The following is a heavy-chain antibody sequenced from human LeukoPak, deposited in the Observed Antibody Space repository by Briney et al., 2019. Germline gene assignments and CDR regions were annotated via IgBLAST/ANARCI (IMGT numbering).Heavy chain of an antibody. CDR3: ARAPITSPFYFDY. V-gene: IGHV3-20*04. CDR1: GFAFDDHG. CDR2: INWNGGST. D-gene: IGHD2-2*01. Sequence: PAGGSLRLSCTTSGFAFDDHGMSWVRQVPGKGLEWVSGINWNGGSTGYADPLRGRFTISRDNAKNSLYLQMDSLRAEDTALYYCARAPITSPFYFDYWGQGTLVTVSP. J-gene: IGHJ4*02.